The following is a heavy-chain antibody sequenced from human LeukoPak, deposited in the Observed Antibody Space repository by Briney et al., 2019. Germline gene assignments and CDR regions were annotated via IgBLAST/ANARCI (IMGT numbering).Heavy chain of an antibody. CDR1: GFSFSSYS. Sequence: PGGSLRLSCAASGFSFSSYSMNWVRLAPGKGLEWVSSISSSSSYIYYADSVKGRFTISRGNAKNSLYLQMNSLRAEDTAVYYCARGGDSSGYHDYWGQGTLVTVSS. J-gene: IGHJ4*02. V-gene: IGHV3-21*01. CDR2: ISSSSSYI. CDR3: ARGGDSSGYHDY. D-gene: IGHD3-22*01.